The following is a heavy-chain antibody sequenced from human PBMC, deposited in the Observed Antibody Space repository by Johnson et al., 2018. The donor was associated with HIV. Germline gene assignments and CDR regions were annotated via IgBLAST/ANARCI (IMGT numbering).Heavy chain of an antibody. CDR1: GFTFDDYA. CDR2: ISWNSGSI. Sequence: VQLVESGGGLVQPGRSLRLSCAASGFTFDDYAMHWVRQAPGKGLEWVSGISWNSGSIGYADSVKGRFTISRDNAKNSLYLQMNSLRAEDTALYYCAKGHTVTSTLDAFDIWGQGTMVTVSS. J-gene: IGHJ3*02. CDR3: AKGHTVTSTLDAFDI. D-gene: IGHD4-17*01. V-gene: IGHV3-9*01.